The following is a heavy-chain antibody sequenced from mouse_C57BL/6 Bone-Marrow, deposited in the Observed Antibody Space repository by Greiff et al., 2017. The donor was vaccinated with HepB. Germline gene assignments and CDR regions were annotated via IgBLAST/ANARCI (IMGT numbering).Heavy chain of an antibody. D-gene: IGHD1-1*01. J-gene: IGHJ2*01. CDR2: ISSGSSTI. V-gene: IGHV5-17*01. Sequence: DVKLVESGGGLVKPGGSLKLSCAASGFTFSDYGMHWVRQAPEKGLEWVAYISSGSSTIYYADTVKGRFTISRDNAKNTLFLQMTSLRSEDTAMYYCARPRGSSFYFDYWGQGTTLTVSS. CDR3: ARPRGSSFYFDY. CDR1: GFTFSDYG.